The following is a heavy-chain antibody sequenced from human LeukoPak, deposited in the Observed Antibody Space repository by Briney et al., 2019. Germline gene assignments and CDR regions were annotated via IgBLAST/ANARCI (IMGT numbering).Heavy chain of an antibody. CDR2: IHYSGST. CDR3: ARDFNYYGSGSFWFDP. CDR1: GGSVSSNSYY. V-gene: IGHV4-61*01. Sequence: SETLSLTCTVSGGSVSSNSYYWNWIRQPPGKGLEWIGYIHYSGSTNYNPSLKSRATISIDTSSNQFSLELSSVTAADTAVYYCARDFNYYGSGSFWFDPRGQGALVTVSS. J-gene: IGHJ5*02. D-gene: IGHD3-10*01.